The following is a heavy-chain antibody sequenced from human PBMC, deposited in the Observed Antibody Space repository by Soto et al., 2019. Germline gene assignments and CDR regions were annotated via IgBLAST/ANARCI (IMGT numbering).Heavy chain of an antibody. V-gene: IGHV3-30*18. CDR2: ISYDGSNK. J-gene: IGHJ6*02. Sequence: GGSLRLSCAASGFTFSSYGMHWVRQAPGKGLEWVAVISYDGSNKYYADSVKGRFTISRDNSKNTLYLQMNSLRAEDTAVYYCAKRDIVLRGGYYYYYGMDVWGQGTTVTVSS. D-gene: IGHD2-8*01. CDR3: AKRDIVLRGGYYYYYGMDV. CDR1: GFTFSSYG.